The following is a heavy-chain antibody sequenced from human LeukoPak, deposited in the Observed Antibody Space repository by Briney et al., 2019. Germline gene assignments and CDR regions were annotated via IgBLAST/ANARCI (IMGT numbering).Heavy chain of an antibody. CDR3: AQGYFYDKIGYPRAAY. J-gene: IGHJ4*02. V-gene: IGHV3-30-3*01. Sequence: GRSLRLACAVSGITFRTYAMHWVRQAPGKGLEWVALISYDGTNKYYADSVKGRFTISRDNSKTTLYLQMDSLRVEDTAVYYCAQGYFYDKIGYPRAAYWGQGTLVTVSS. D-gene: IGHD3-22*01. CDR1: GITFRTYA. CDR2: ISYDGTNK.